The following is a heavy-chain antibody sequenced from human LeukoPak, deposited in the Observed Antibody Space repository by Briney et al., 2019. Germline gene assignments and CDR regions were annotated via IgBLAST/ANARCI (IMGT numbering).Heavy chain of an antibody. D-gene: IGHD3-22*01. CDR2: ISGSGGST. Sequence: GGSLRLSCAASGFTFSSYGMSWVRQAPGKGLEWVSAISGSGGSTYYADSVKGRFTISRDNSKNTLYLQMNSLRAEDTAVYYCAKRKDRSGYYHIDYWGQGTLVTVSS. V-gene: IGHV3-23*01. CDR1: GFTFSSYG. CDR3: AKRKDRSGYYHIDY. J-gene: IGHJ4*02.